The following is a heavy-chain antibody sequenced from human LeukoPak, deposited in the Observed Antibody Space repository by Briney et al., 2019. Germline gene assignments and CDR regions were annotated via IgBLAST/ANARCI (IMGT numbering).Heavy chain of an antibody. Sequence: SETLSLTCAVYGGSFSGYYWSWIRQPPGKGLEWIGEINHSGSTNYNPSLKSRVTISVDTSKNQFSLKLSSVTAADTAVYYCARRSIAARQRWFDPWGQGTLATVSS. CDR2: INHSGST. D-gene: IGHD6-6*01. V-gene: IGHV4-34*01. CDR3: ARRSIAARQRWFDP. J-gene: IGHJ5*02. CDR1: GGSFSGYY.